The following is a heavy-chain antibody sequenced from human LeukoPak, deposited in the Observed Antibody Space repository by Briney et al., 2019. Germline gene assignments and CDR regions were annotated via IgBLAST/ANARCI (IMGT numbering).Heavy chain of an antibody. CDR2: IYPGDSDT. V-gene: IGHV5-51*01. CDR1: GYSFTSYW. J-gene: IGHJ4*02. CDR3: ARLIPSYDSSGYYFDY. Sequence: GESLKISCKGSGYSFTSYWIGWVRQMPGKGLEWMGIIYPGDSDTRYGPSFQGQVTISADKSISTAYLQWSSLKASDTAMYYCARLIPSYDSSGYYFDYWGQGTLVTVSS. D-gene: IGHD3-22*01.